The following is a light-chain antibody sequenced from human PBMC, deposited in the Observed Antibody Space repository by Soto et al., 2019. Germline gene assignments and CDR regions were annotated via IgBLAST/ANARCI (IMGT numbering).Light chain of an antibody. CDR2: GAS. CDR3: QQYSDSAWT. Sequence: GLTQSPGTLSLSPGERATLSCRASQSVSSSYLGWYQQKPGQAPRLLIFGASSRATGIPDRFSGSGSESDFTLTITRLEPEDFAVYYCQQYSDSAWTFGQGTKVDIK. CDR1: QSVSSSY. J-gene: IGKJ1*01. V-gene: IGKV3-20*01.